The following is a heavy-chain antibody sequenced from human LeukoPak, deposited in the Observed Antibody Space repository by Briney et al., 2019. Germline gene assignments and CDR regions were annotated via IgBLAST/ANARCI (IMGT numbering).Heavy chain of an antibody. CDR1: GDSIGAYY. J-gene: IGHJ3*02. Sequence: PSETLSLTCTVSGDSIGAYYWSWIRQPAGKGLEWIGRIYKSMYSGGSTDYNPSLKSRVTMSVDTSKNQLSLKLSSLTAADTSVYYCAGANFLGGEGDAFDIWGQGTMVTVSS. V-gene: IGHV4-4*07. CDR2: IYKSMYSGGST. D-gene: IGHD2-15*01. CDR3: AGANFLGGEGDAFDI.